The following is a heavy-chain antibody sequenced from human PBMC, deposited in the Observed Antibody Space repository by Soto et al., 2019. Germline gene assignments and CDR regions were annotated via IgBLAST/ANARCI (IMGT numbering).Heavy chain of an antibody. V-gene: IGHV1-69*06. J-gene: IGHJ3*02. CDR1: GGTFSSYA. Sequence: SVKVSCKASGGTFSSYAISWVRQAPGQGLEWMGGIIPISGTANYAQKFQGRVTITADKSTSTAYMELSSLRSEDTAVYYCARDPPPYDAFDIWGQGTMVTVSS. CDR3: ARDPPPYDAFDI. CDR2: IIPISGTA.